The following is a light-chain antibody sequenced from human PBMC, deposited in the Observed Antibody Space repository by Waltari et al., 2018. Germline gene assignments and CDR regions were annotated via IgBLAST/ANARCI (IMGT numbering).Light chain of an antibody. CDR2: TDS. Sequence: SYELTQPPSVSVSPGQTARITCPGDALSTQFGYWYQQKSGRAPVLMIYTDSGRPSGIPERFSGSSSGTTVTLTISAVQPEDEADYYCQSAHSNGSDVVFGGGTKLTVL. CDR3: QSAHSNGSDVV. CDR1: ALSTQF. V-gene: IGLV3-25*03. J-gene: IGLJ2*01.